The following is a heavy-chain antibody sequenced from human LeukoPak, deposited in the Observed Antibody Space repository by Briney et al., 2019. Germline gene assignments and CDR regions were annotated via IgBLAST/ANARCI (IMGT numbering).Heavy chain of an antibody. CDR1: GFTFDDYA. CDR3: AKDMAAYYCSSGNIDY. D-gene: IGHD3-10*01. CDR2: ISWDGGST. V-gene: IGHV3-43D*03. Sequence: PGGSLRLSCAASGFTFDDYAMHWVRQAPGTGLEWVSLISWDGGSTYYADSVKGRFTISRDNSKNSLYLQMNSLRAEDTALYYCAKDMAAYYCSSGNIDYWGQGTLVTVSS. J-gene: IGHJ4*02.